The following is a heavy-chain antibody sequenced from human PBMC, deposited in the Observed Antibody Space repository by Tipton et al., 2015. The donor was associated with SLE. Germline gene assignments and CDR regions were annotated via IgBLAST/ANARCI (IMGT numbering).Heavy chain of an antibody. CDR2: IDHSGIS. V-gene: IGHV4-38-2*02. Sequence: TLSLTCNVSGHSIDTTYYWGWIRQPPGKGLEWIGSIDHSGISFYKPSLKSRVSLSVETPKNQFSLRLNSVTAADTAVYYCARDLSRSRPDYDFGDAFDIWGQGTMVTVSS. CDR1: GHSIDTTYY. J-gene: IGHJ3*02. CDR3: ARDLSRSRPDYDFGDAFDI. D-gene: IGHD3-3*01.